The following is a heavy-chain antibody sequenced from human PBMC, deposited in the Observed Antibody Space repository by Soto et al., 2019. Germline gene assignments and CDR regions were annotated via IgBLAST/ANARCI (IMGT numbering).Heavy chain of an antibody. J-gene: IGHJ4*02. V-gene: IGHV3-30*18. D-gene: IGHD5-18*01. CDR2: ISYDGSNK. CDR1: GFTFSSYG. CDR3: AKAGPGTAMVYFDY. Sequence: QVQLVESGGGVVQPGRSLRLSCAASGFTFSSYGMHWVRQAPGKGLEWVAVISYDGSNKYYADSVKGRFTISSDNSKNTLYLQMNSLRAEHTAVYYCAKAGPGTAMVYFDYWGQGTLVTVSS.